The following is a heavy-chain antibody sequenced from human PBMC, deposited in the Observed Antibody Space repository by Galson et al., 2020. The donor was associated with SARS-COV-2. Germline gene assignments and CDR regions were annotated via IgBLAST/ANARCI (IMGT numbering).Heavy chain of an antibody. J-gene: IGHJ6*02. CDR1: GFTFSSYG. CDR2: IWYDGSNK. V-gene: IGHV3-33*01. D-gene: IGHD6-13*01. Sequence: PGGSLRLSCAASGFTFSSYGMHWVRQAPGKGLEWVAVIWYDGSNKYYADSVKGRFTISRDNSKNTLYLQMNSLRAEDTAVYYCARDGDGYSSSWYGDYYYGMDVWGQGTTVTVSS. CDR3: ARDGDGYSSSWYGDYYYGMDV.